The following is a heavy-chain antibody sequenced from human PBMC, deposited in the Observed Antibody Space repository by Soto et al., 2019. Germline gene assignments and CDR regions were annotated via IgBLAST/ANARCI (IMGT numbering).Heavy chain of an antibody. CDR2: IYYNGTT. V-gene: IGHV4-31*03. CDR3: ARRPAAGPVDY. D-gene: IGHD6-13*01. Sequence: QVQLQESGPGLVKSSQTLSLTCTVSGGSISRGYYYWSWIRQHPGKGLEWIAYIYYNGTTSYNPSLKSRVIVSRDTSKNQFSLDLTSVTAADTAVYYCARRPAAGPVDYWGQGTLVTVSP. CDR1: GGSISRGYYY. J-gene: IGHJ4*02.